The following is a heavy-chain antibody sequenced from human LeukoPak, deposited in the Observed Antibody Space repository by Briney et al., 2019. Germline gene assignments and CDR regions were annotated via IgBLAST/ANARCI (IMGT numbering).Heavy chain of an antibody. CDR3: AKDTRRGYSSSWYWFDP. CDR2: GSGGST. Sequence: GSGGSTYYADSVKGRFTISRDNSKNTLYLQMNSLRAEDTAVYYCAKDTRRGYSSSWYWFDPWGQGTLVTVSS. V-gene: IGHV3-23*01. D-gene: IGHD6-13*01. J-gene: IGHJ5*02.